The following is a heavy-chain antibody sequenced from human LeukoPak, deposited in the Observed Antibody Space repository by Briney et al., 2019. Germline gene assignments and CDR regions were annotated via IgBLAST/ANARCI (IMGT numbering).Heavy chain of an antibody. CDR2: IYPGDSDT. CDR1: GYSFTSYW. CDR3: ASGSSYYYGSGSYRIDY. J-gene: IGHJ4*02. Sequence: GESLKISCKGSGYSFTSYWIGWVRQMPGKGLDWMGIIYPGDSDTRYSPSFQGQVTISADKSISTAYLQWSSLKASDTAMYYCASGSSYYYGSGSYRIDYWGQGTLVTVSS. V-gene: IGHV5-51*01. D-gene: IGHD3-10*01.